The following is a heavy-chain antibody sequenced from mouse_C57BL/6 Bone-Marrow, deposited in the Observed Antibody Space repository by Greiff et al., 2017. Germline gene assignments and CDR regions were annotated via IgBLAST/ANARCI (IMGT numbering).Heavy chain of an antibody. Sequence: EVQVVESGGGLVQPGGSLQLSCAASGFTFSDYYMYWVRQTPEKRLEWVAYISNGGGSTYYPATVKGRFTISRDNAKNTLYLQMSRLKSEDTAMYYCARDYGSSYWFAYWGQGTLVTVSA. CDR2: ISNGGGST. J-gene: IGHJ3*01. V-gene: IGHV5-12*01. D-gene: IGHD1-1*01. CDR3: ARDYGSSYWFAY. CDR1: GFTFSDYY.